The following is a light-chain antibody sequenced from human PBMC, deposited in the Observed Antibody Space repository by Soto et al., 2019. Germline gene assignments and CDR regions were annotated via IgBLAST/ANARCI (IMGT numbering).Light chain of an antibody. CDR1: SSDIGGYNY. Sequence: QSALTQPASLSGSPGQSITISCTGTSSDIGGYNYVSWYQQHPGKAPKLMISEVTNRPSGVSNRFSGSKSGNTASLTISGLQAEDAAHYYCSSYTTNSPPVVFGGGTKLTVL. J-gene: IGLJ2*01. V-gene: IGLV2-14*01. CDR3: SSYTTNSPPVV. CDR2: EVT.